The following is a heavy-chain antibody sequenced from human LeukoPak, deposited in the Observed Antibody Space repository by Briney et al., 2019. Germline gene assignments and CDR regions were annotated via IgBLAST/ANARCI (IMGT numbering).Heavy chain of an antibody. D-gene: IGHD6-13*01. J-gene: IGHJ5*02. CDR3: ARDGRGHWDTRIWYLGNWFDP. V-gene: IGHV1-69*13. CDR1: GGTFSSYA. CDR2: IIPIFGTA. Sequence: GASVKVSCKASGGTFSSYAISWVRQAPGQGLEWMGGIIPIFGTANYAQKFQGRVTITADESTSTAYMDLRSLRSDDTAVYYCARDGRGHWDTRIWYLGNWFDPWGQGTLVTVSS.